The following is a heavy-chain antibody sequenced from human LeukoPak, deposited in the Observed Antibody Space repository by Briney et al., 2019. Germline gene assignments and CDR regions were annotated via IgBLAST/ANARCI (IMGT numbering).Heavy chain of an antibody. CDR1: GYSFTSYW. Sequence: GESLKISCKGSGYSFTSYWIGWVRQMPGKGLEGMGIIYPGDSDTRYSPSFQGQVTISADKSISTAYLQWSSLKASDTAMYYCARQRFTTSAYAGNWFDPWGQGTLVTVSS. D-gene: IGHD3-3*01. V-gene: IGHV5-51*01. J-gene: IGHJ5*02. CDR3: ARQRFTTSAYAGNWFDP. CDR2: IYPGDSDT.